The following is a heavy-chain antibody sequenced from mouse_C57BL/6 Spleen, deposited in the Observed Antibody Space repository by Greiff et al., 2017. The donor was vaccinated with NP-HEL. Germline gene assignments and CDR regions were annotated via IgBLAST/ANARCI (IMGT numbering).Heavy chain of an antibody. CDR2: INPGSGYT. V-gene: IGHV1-4*01. CDR3: ARGALTTAYYYYAMDY. Sequence: QVQLQQSGAELARPGASVKMSCKASGYTFTSYTMHWVKQRPGRGLEWIGYINPGSGYTRYNKKFKDKATLTADKSSSTAYMQLSSLTSEDSAVYYCARGALTTAYYYYAMDYWGQGTSVTVSS. J-gene: IGHJ4*01. CDR1: GYTFTSYT. D-gene: IGHD1-2*01.